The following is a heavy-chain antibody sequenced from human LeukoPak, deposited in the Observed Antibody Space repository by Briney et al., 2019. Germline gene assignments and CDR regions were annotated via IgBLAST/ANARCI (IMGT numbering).Heavy chain of an antibody. V-gene: IGHV3-23*01. CDR3: AKDSDIAVAGSDDALDV. D-gene: IGHD6-19*01. J-gene: IGHJ3*01. CDR1: GFTFSSNV. Sequence: GGSLRLSCAASGFTFSSNVMTWVRQAPGKGLEWVSTITGGGTGTYYADSVKGRFTISRDNSKNTLFLQMNSLRPEDTAVYYCAKDSDIAVAGSDDALDVWGQGTMVTVSS. CDR2: ITGGGTGT.